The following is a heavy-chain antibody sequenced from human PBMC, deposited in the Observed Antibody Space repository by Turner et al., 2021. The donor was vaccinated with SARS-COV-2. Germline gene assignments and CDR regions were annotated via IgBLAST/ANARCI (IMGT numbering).Heavy chain of an antibody. CDR3: ASPSVDFWSGSYYGMDV. CDR2: IYYSGST. J-gene: IGHJ6*02. D-gene: IGHD3-3*01. V-gene: IGHV4-39*01. CDR1: GGSTSSSSYY. Sequence: QLQLQESGPGLVKPSETLSLTCTVSGGSTSSSSYYWGWIRQPPGKGLEWIGIIYYSGSTYYNPSLKSRVTISVDTSKNQFSLKLSSVTAADTAVYYCASPSVDFWSGSYYGMDVWGQGTTVTVSS.